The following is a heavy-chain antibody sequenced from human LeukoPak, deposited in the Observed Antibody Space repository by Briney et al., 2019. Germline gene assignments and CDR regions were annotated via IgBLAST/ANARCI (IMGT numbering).Heavy chain of an antibody. CDR3: ASSELTMWGFDY. J-gene: IGHJ4*02. Sequence: PGGSLRLSCAASGFTFSSYAMSWVRQAPGKGLEWVSAVSGSGASTYYADSVKGRFTISRDNAKNSLYLQMNSLRDEDTAVYYCASSELTMWGFDYWGQGTLVTVSS. CDR1: GFTFSSYA. D-gene: IGHD3-3*01. V-gene: IGHV3-23*01. CDR2: VSGSGAST.